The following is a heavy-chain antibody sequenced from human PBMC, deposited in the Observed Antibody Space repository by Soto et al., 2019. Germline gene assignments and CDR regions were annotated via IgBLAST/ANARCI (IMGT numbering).Heavy chain of an antibody. CDR3: AGDPHIRFLEWLPSFDY. V-gene: IGHV1-2*02. J-gene: IGHJ4*02. D-gene: IGHD3-3*01. CDR1: GYTFTGYY. Sequence: ASVKVSCKASGYTFTGYYMHWVRQAPGQGLEWMGWINPNSGGTNYAQKFQGRVTMTRDTSISTAYMELSRLRSDDTAVYYCAGDPHIRFLEWLPSFDYWGQGTMVTVSS. CDR2: INPNSGGT.